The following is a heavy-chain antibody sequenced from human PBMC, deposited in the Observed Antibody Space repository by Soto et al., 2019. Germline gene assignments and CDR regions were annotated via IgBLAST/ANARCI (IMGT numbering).Heavy chain of an antibody. Sequence: PSATMSLPSTVSVGSISSYYWSWIRQPPGKGLEWIGYIYYSGSTNYNPSLKSRVTISVDTSKNQFSLKLSSVTAADTAVYYCARDSCSGGSCYSGAPNWFDPWGQGTLVTVSS. D-gene: IGHD2-15*01. CDR3: ARDSCSGGSCYSGAPNWFDP. CDR2: IYYSGST. J-gene: IGHJ5*02. V-gene: IGHV4-59*01. CDR1: VGSISSYY.